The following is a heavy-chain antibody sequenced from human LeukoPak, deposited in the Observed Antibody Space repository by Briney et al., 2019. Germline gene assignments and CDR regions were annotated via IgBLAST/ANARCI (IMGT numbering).Heavy chain of an antibody. J-gene: IGHJ4*02. CDR1: GDSITSGNYY. D-gene: IGHD1-26*01. Sequence: SQTLSLTCTVSGDSITSGNYYWGWIRQPAGKGLEWIGRIHSSGNTNYIPSLKSRVTISADTSNNHFSLKLSSVTAADTAVFLCARGTVKVGATVLFDYWGQGTLVTVSS. CDR3: ARGTVKVGATVLFDY. CDR2: IHSSGNT. V-gene: IGHV4-61*02.